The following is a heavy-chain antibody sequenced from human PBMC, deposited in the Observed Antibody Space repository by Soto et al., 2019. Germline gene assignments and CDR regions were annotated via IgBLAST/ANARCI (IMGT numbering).Heavy chain of an antibody. Sequence: SETLSLTCTLSVVSITSCAYYWTWVRQHPGKGLEWIGYIYYNGNTYFSPSLKSRLTISIDTSKNQFSLKLSSVTAADTAMYYCARARLRAVYAFDFWGQGTMVTVSS. CDR2: IYYNGNT. D-gene: IGHD4-17*01. CDR3: ARARLRAVYAFDF. CDR1: VVSITSCAYY. J-gene: IGHJ3*01. V-gene: IGHV4-31*03.